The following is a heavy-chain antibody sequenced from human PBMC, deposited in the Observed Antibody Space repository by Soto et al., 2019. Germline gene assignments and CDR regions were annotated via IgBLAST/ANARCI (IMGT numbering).Heavy chain of an antibody. CDR2: IYYSGST. CDR1: GGSISSYY. J-gene: IGHJ5*02. CDR3: ARDDIRFDP. V-gene: IGHV4-59*01. Sequence: PSETLSLTCTVSGGSISSYYWSWIRQPPGKGLEWIGYIYYSGSTNYNPSLKSRVTISVDTSKSQFSLKLSSVTAADTAVYYCARDDIRFDPWGQGTLVTVSS.